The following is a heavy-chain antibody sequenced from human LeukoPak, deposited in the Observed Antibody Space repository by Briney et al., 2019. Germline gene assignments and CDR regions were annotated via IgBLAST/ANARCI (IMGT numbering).Heavy chain of an antibody. CDR1: GFTFSSYG. D-gene: IGHD4-23*01. Sequence: GRSLRLSCAASGFTFSSYGMHWVRQAPGKGLEWVAVISYDGSNKYYADSVKGRFTISRDNSKNTLYLQMNSLRAEDTAVYYCAKDLLRWGGYWGQGTLVTVSS. CDR2: ISYDGSNK. V-gene: IGHV3-30*18. J-gene: IGHJ4*02. CDR3: AKDLLRWGGY.